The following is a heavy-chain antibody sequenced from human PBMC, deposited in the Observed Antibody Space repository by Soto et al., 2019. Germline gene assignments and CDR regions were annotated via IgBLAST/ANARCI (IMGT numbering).Heavy chain of an antibody. CDR3: ARDHTGTAAAGIPYYFDY. D-gene: IGHD6-13*01. CDR2: INPSGGST. J-gene: IGHJ4*02. Sequence: ASVKVSCXASGYTFTSYYMHWVRQAPGQGLEWMGIINPSGGSTSYAQKFQGRVTMTRDTSTSTVYMELSSLRSEDTAVYYCARDHTGTAAAGIPYYFDYWGQGTLVTVSS. V-gene: IGHV1-46*01. CDR1: GYTFTSYY.